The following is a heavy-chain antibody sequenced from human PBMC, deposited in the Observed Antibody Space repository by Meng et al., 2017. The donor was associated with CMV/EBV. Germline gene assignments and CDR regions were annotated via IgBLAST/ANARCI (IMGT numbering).Heavy chain of an antibody. CDR1: GGTFSSYA. V-gene: IGHV1-58*02. D-gene: IGHD3-10*01. CDR3: AGEDYYGSGSYKG. CDR2: IVVGSGNT. Sequence: SVKVSCKASGGTFSSYAISWVRQAPGQGLEWMVGIVVGSGNTNYAQKFQERVIITRDMSTSTAYMELSSLRSEDTAVYYCAGEDYYGSGSYKGWGQGTLVTVSS. J-gene: IGHJ4*02.